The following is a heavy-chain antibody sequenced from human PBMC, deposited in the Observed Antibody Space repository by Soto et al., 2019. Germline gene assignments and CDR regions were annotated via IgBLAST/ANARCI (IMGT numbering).Heavy chain of an antibody. CDR3: AKDGAATPPDDYYYGMDA. Sequence: PGGSLRLSCPASGFTFSSYGMHWVRQAPGKGLEWVAVISYDGSNKYYADSVKGRFTISRDNSKNTLYLQMNSLRAEDTAVYYCAKDGAATPPDDYYYGMDAWGQGTTVTVSS. J-gene: IGHJ6*02. V-gene: IGHV3-30*18. CDR2: ISYDGSNK. CDR1: GFTFSSYG. D-gene: IGHD2-2*02.